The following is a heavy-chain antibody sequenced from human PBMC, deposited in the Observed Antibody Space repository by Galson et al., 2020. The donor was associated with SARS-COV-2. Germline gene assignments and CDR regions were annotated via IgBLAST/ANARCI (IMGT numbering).Heavy chain of an antibody. CDR1: GFTFYTYS. CDR2: ISTSSSYI. J-gene: IGHJ4*02. CDR3: ARDPNSRPTNTWSIDY. V-gene: IGHV3-21*01. D-gene: IGHD1-26*01. Sequence: GESLKISCEASGFTFYTYSMNWVRQAPGKGLEWVSAISTSSSYIYYADSVKGRFTISRDNARSSLYLQMNSLRAEDTAIYYCARDPNSRPTNTWSIDYWGQGTLVTVSS.